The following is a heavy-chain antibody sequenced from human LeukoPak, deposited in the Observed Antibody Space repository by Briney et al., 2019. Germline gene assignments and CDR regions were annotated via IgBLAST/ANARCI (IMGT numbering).Heavy chain of an antibody. CDR1: GYTFTRYY. Sequence: RASVKVSCKASGYTFTRYYMHWVRQAPGQGLEWMGIINPSGGNTNYAQKFQGRVTITADESTSTAYMELSSLRSEDTAVYYCAIPGVSDYWGQGTLVTVSS. CDR3: AIPGVSDY. J-gene: IGHJ4*02. CDR2: INPSGGNT. V-gene: IGHV1-46*01.